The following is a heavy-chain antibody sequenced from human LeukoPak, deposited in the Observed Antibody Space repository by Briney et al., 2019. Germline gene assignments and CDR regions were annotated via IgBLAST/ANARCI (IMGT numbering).Heavy chain of an antibody. CDR1: GFTVSSNY. Sequence: GGSLRLSCAASGFTVSSNYMSWVRQAPGKGLEWVSVIYSGGSTYYAESVKGRFTISRDNAKNSLSLQLNSLRVGDTAVYYCARGHYDVLAASYKWTPDYWGQGTLVTVSS. D-gene: IGHD3-9*01. CDR2: IYSGGST. CDR3: ARGHYDVLAASYKWTPDY. V-gene: IGHV3-66*01. J-gene: IGHJ4*02.